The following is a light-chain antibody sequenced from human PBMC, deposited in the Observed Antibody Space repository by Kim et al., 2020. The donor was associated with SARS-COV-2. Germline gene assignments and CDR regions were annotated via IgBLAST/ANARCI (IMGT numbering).Light chain of an antibody. CDR2: AAS. CDR3: QQSYSTRLT. V-gene: IGKV1-39*01. Sequence: ASVGDRVTITCRASQSLSSYLNWYQQKPGKAPKLLIYAASSLQSGVPSRFSGSGSGTDFTLTISSLQPEDFATYYCQQSYSTRLTFGGGTKVDIK. J-gene: IGKJ4*01. CDR1: QSLSSY.